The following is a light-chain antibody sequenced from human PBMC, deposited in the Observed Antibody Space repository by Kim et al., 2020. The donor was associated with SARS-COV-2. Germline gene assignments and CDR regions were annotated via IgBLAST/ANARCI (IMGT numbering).Light chain of an antibody. J-gene: IGKJ2*01. CDR1: QSISNK. CDR2: QAS. CDR3: QQYNSFPYT. Sequence: DIQMTQSPSTLSASVGDRITITCRASQSISNKLAWYQQKPGKAPKFLIYQASNLESGVPSRFSGSGSGTEFTLTMSSLQPDDFATYYFQQYNSFPYTFGQGTKLEI. V-gene: IGKV1-5*03.